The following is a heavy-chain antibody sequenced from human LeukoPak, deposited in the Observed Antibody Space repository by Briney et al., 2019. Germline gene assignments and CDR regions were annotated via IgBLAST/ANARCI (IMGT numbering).Heavy chain of an antibody. J-gene: IGHJ4*02. V-gene: IGHV1-2*02. CDR1: GYTFTGFY. D-gene: IGHD3-22*01. CDR3: ARDHYYDSSGYPTDFDY. Sequence: ASVKVSYKASGYTFTGFYIHWVRQAPGQGLEWMGWINPNSGGTNYAQKFQGRVTMTRDTSISTAYMELSRLRSDDTAVYYCARDHYYDSSGYPTDFDYWGQGTLVTVSS. CDR2: INPNSGGT.